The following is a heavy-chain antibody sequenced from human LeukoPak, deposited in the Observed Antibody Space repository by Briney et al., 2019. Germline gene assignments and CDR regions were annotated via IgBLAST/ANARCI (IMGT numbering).Heavy chain of an antibody. V-gene: IGHV3-9*01. CDR3: AKDMSLDY. CDR2: ISWNSGSI. D-gene: IGHD5/OR15-5a*01. Sequence: PGGSLRLSCAASGFTFDDYAMHWVRQGPGKGLEWVSGISWNSGSIGYADSVEGRFTISRDNAKNSLYLQMNSLRAEDTALYYCAKDMSLDYWGQGTLVTVSS. CDR1: GFTFDDYA. J-gene: IGHJ4*02.